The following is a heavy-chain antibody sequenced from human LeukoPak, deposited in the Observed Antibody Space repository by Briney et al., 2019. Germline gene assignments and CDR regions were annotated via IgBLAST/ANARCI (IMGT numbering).Heavy chain of an antibody. CDR3: AKAEPASGYDY. V-gene: IGHV3-48*03. J-gene: IGHJ4*02. D-gene: IGHD1-14*01. CDR1: GFTFSSYE. Sequence: GGSLRLSCAASGFTFSSYEMNWVRQAPGKGLEWVSYISSSGSTIYYADSVKGRFTISRDNAKNSVYLQMNSLRVDDTAVYYCAKAEPASGYDYWGQGTLVAVSS. CDR2: ISSSGSTI.